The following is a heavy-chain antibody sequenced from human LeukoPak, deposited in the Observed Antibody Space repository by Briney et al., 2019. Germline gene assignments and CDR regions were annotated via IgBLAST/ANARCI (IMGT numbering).Heavy chain of an antibody. J-gene: IGHJ5*02. V-gene: IGHV4-39*01. CDR3: ARGAVDITMVRGVPNWFDP. CDR1: GGSISSRNYY. CDR2: IYYSGST. D-gene: IGHD3-10*01. Sequence: PSETLSLTCSVSGGSISSRNYYWGWIRQPPGKGLEWIGSIYYSGSTYYNPSLKIRLTISVDTSKNQFSLKLSSVTAADTAVYYCARGAVDITMVRGVPNWFDPWGQGTLVTVSS.